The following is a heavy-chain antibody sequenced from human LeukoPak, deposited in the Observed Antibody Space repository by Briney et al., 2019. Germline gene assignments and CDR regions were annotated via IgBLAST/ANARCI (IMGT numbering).Heavy chain of an antibody. V-gene: IGHV3-23*01. Sequence: PGGSLRLSCAASGFTFSSYAMSWVRQAPGKGLEWVSAISGSGGSTYYADSVKGRFTISRDNAKNSLYLQMNGLRAEDTAVYYCARDLEHDSSGTRGPWSQGTLVTVSS. J-gene: IGHJ4*02. CDR2: ISGSGGST. CDR3: ARDLEHDSSGTRGP. CDR1: GFTFSSYA. D-gene: IGHD3-22*01.